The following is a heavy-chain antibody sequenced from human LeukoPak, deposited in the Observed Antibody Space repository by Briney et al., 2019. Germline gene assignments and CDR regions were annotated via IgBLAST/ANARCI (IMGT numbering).Heavy chain of an antibody. CDR1: GGSINTYY. D-gene: IGHD5-18*01. J-gene: IGHJ3*02. V-gene: IGHV4-59*08. Sequence: PETLSLTCTVSGGSINTYYWSWIRQPPGKGLEWIAYVRDNGESNYNPSLKSRVAISIDTANNQISLRLNFVTASDTAIYYCARQPANTAAFDIWGLGTMVTVSS. CDR2: VRDNGES. CDR3: ARQPANTAAFDI.